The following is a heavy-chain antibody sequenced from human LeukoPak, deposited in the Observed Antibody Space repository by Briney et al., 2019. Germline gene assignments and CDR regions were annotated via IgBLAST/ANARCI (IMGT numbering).Heavy chain of an antibody. D-gene: IGHD6-19*01. CDR2: ISGSGGST. V-gene: IGHV3-23*01. J-gene: IGHJ4*02. CDR3: ANRRSSGWYVAY. Sequence: GWSLMLSCSAAGFSFSSYAMSWVRQAPGKGLEGVSAISGSGGSTYYAASVKGRFPISRDNSKNPLYLQMNRLRAEDTAVYYCANRRSSGWYVAYWGQGPLVTVSS. CDR1: GFSFSSYA.